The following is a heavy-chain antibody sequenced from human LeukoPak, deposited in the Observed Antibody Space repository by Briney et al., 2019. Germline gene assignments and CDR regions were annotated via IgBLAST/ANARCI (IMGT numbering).Heavy chain of an antibody. V-gene: IGHV1-2*06. Sequence: GASVKVSCKASGYTFTSYYMHWVRQAPGQGLEWMGRINPNSGGTNYAQKFQGRVTMTRDTSISTAYMELSRLRSDDTAVYYCARDLQDSSGYYSAVFDAFDIWGQGTMVTVS. CDR2: INPNSGGT. J-gene: IGHJ3*02. CDR3: ARDLQDSSGYYSAVFDAFDI. CDR1: GYTFTSYY. D-gene: IGHD3-22*01.